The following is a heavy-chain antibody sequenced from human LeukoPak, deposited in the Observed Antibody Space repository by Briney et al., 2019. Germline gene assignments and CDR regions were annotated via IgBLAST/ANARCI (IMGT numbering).Heavy chain of an antibody. V-gene: IGHV1-8*01. D-gene: IGHD3-22*01. CDR1: GYTFTSYA. J-gene: IGHJ5*02. Sequence: ASVKVSCTASGYTFTSYAINWVRQATGQGLEWMGWMNPNSGNTGYAQKFQGRVTMTRNTSISTAYMELSSLRSEDTAVYYCARGQIRYYDSSGYSTWGQGTLVTVSS. CDR2: MNPNSGNT. CDR3: ARGQIRYYDSSGYST.